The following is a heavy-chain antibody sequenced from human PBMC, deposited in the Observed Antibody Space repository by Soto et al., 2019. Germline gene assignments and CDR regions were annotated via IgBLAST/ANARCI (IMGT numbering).Heavy chain of an antibody. Sequence: LSLTCDVSRYSINNNNWWSWVRQPPGGGLEWIGELHHGGSTNYNPSLESRATFSVDISKNQFFLKLSSVTAADTAVYYCTKNSAYALDYWGQGTLVTVSS. CDR3: TKNSAYALDY. CDR1: RYSINNNNW. CDR2: LHHGGST. J-gene: IGHJ4*02. D-gene: IGHD5-12*01. V-gene: IGHV4-4*02.